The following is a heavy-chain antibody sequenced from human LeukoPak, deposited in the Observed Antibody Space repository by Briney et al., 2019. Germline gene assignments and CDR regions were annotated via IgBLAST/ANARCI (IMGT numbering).Heavy chain of an antibody. CDR2: ISSSSSYI. Sequence: GGSLRLSCAASGFTFSSYSMNWVRQAPGKGLEWVSSISSSSSYIYYADSVKGRFTISRDNAKNSLYLQMNSLRAEDTAVYYCATSPGVAGNMGHFDYWGQGTLVTVSS. CDR3: ATSPGVAGNMGHFDY. CDR1: GFTFSSYS. V-gene: IGHV3-21*01. D-gene: IGHD6-19*01. J-gene: IGHJ4*02.